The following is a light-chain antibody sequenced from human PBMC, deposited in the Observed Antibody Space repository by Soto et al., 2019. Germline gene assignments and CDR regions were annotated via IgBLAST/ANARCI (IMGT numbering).Light chain of an antibody. J-gene: IGKJ1*01. V-gene: IGKV1-8*01. Sequence: AIRMTQSPSSLSASTGDRVTITFRASHGISSYLALYQQKPGKAPKLLIYKASTSKSGVPSRFSGSGSGTEFTLTISNLQPDDFATYYCQQYKAFWTFGQGTKVDI. CDR3: QQYKAFWT. CDR1: HGISSY. CDR2: KAS.